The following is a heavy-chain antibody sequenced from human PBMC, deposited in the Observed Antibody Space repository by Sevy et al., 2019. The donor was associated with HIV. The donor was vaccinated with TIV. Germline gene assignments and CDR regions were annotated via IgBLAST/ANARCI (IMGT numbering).Heavy chain of an antibody. Sequence: GGSLRLSCAASGFSFSQYSMNWVRQAPGKGLEWLSYISGSSGTIYYAGSVKGGFTISRDNAKNSVYLQMNSLRDEDSAVYYCARVVLYYDAKCCDFWGQGALVTVSS. D-gene: IGHD3-22*01. CDR3: ARVVLYYDAKCCDF. V-gene: IGHV3-48*02. J-gene: IGHJ4*02. CDR1: GFSFSQYS. CDR2: ISGSSGTI.